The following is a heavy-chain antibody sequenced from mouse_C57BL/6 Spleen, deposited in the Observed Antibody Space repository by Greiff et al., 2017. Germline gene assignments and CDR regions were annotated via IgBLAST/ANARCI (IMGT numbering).Heavy chain of an antibody. Sequence: QVQLQQPGAELVMPGASVKLSCKASGYTFTSYWMHWVKQRPGQGLEWIGEIDPADSYTNYNPKIKGKSTFTVDKSSSTAYMQLSSLTAEDSAVXYCSEGDPGLDYWGQGTLVTVSA. CDR2: IDPADSYT. CDR1: GYTFTSYW. J-gene: IGHJ3*01. CDR3: SEGDPGLDY. V-gene: IGHV1-69*01.